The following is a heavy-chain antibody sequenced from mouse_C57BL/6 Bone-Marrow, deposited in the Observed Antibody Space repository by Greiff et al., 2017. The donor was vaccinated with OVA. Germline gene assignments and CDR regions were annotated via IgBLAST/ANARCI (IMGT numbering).Heavy chain of an antibody. D-gene: IGHD2-4*01. J-gene: IGHJ3*01. V-gene: IGHV3-6*01. CDR2: ISYDGSN. CDR1: GYSITSGYY. CDR3: ARSDDSRAWFAY. Sequence: EVKLQESGPGLVKPSQSLSLTCSVTGYSITSGYYWNWIRQFPGNKLEWMGYISYDGSNNYNPSLKNRISITRDTSKNQFFLKLNSVTTEDTATYYCARSDDSRAWFAYWGQGTLVTVSA.